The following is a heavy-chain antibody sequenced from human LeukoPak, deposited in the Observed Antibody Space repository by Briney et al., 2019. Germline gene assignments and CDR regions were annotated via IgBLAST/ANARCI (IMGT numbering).Heavy chain of an antibody. Sequence: ASVKVSCKASGYTFTSYDINWVRQATGQGLEWMGWMNPNSGNTGYAQKFQGRVTITRNTSISTAYMELSSLRSEDTAVYYCARGELTPERNYYMDVWGKGTTVTVSS. V-gene: IGHV1-8*03. CDR3: ARGELTPERNYYMDV. CDR2: MNPNSGNT. J-gene: IGHJ6*03. D-gene: IGHD1-7*01. CDR1: GYTFTSYD.